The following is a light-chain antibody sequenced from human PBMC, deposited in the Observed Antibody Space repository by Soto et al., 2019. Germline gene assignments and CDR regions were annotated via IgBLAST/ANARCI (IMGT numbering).Light chain of an antibody. Sequence: QSVLTQPPSASGTPGQRVTISCSGSNSNIGSNTVNWYQQLPGPAPKLLIYYDNLRPSGVPDRISGSKSGTSASLAISGLQSDDEADYYCAAWDDSLNGRVFGTGTTLTVL. CDR3: AAWDDSLNGRV. CDR2: YDN. J-gene: IGLJ1*01. V-gene: IGLV1-44*01. CDR1: NSNIGSNT.